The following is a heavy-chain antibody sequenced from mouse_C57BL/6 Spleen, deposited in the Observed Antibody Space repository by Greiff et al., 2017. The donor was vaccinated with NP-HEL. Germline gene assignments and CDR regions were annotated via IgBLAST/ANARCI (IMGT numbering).Heavy chain of an antibody. CDR3: ARLWYYGSSYGYFDV. J-gene: IGHJ1*03. V-gene: IGHV14-3*01. CDR1: GFNIKNTY. D-gene: IGHD1-1*01. CDR2: MDPANGKT. Sequence: EVQLQQSVAELVRPGASVKLSCTASGFNIKNTYMHWVKQRPEQGLEWIGRMDPANGKTQYAPKVQGKATITADTSSNPAYLQLSSLTSEDTAIYYWARLWYYGSSYGYFDVWGTGTTVTVSS.